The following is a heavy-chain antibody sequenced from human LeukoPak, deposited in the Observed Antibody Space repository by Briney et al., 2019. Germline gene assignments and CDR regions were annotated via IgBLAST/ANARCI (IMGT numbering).Heavy chain of an antibody. CDR3: TRVFLKSYSDAFDI. J-gene: IGHJ3*02. D-gene: IGHD1-26*01. CDR1: GFTFSGFA. V-gene: IGHV3-73*01. CDR2: IRSKAHNYAT. Sequence: PGGSLKLSCAASGFTFSGFAFHWVRQASGKGLEWVGRIRSKAHNYATVYAALVKGRFIISRDDSKNATYLQMNSLKTEDTAVYYCTRVFLKSYSDAFDIWGQGTMVTVSS.